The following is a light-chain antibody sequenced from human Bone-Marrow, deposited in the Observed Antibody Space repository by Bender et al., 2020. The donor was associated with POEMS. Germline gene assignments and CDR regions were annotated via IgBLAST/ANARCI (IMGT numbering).Light chain of an antibody. V-gene: IGLV6-57*01. J-gene: IGLJ1*01. CDR3: QSYGYSDYV. CDR1: SGEISSNY. Sequence: NFMLTQPHSVSGSPGKTVTISCTRSSGEISSNYVQWYQQRPGSSPTIVIFEDDHRPSGVPDRFSGSIDTSSNSASLTNSGLKTEDEADYYCQSYGYSDYVFGTGTKVTVL. CDR2: EDD.